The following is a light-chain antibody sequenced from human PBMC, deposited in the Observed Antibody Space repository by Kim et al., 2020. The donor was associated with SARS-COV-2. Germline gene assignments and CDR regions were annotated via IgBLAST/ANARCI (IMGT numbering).Light chain of an antibody. CDR3: AAWDDSLNGWV. Sequence: QLVLTQSPSASATPGQRVTISCSGSSSNIGPNYVYWYQQLPGTAPKLLIYNNDERPSGVPDRFSGSKSGTSASLAISGLRSEDEADYYCAAWDDSLNGWVFGGGTKVTVL. CDR2: NND. J-gene: IGLJ3*02. V-gene: IGLV1-47*02. CDR1: SSNIGPNY.